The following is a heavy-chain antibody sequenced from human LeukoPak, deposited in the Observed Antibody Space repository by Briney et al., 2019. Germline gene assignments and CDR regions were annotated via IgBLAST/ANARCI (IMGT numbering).Heavy chain of an antibody. D-gene: IGHD6-13*01. J-gene: IGHJ3*02. V-gene: IGHV4-34*01. CDR2: INHSGST. CDR3: ARSLGSSSSPLHPFDI. CDR1: GGSFIGYY. Sequence: SETLSLTCAVYGGSFIGYYWSWIRQPPGKGLEWIGEINHSGSTNYNPSLKSRVTISVDTSKNQFSLKLSSVTAADTAVYYCARSLGSSSSPLHPFDIWGQGKMVTVSS.